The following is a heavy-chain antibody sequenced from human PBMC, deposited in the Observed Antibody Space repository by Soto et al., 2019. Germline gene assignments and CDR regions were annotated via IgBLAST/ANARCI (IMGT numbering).Heavy chain of an antibody. CDR3: ARGRHWLDY. CDR2: IYYTGST. D-gene: IGHD6-19*01. J-gene: IGHJ4*02. Sequence: QVQLQESGPGLVKPSETLSLTCTVSGGSISNYYWSWIRQPPGKGLEWIGYIYYTGSTNYNPSLKSRGTISVGTSENQFSLRLSSVTAADTAIYYCARGRHWLDYWGQGTLVTVSS. CDR1: GGSISNYY. V-gene: IGHV4-59*01.